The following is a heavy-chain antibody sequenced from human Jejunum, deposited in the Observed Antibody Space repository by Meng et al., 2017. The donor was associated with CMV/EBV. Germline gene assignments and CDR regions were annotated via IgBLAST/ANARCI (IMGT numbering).Heavy chain of an antibody. CDR1: GFPFTTRN. D-gene: IGHD4-17*01. CDR3: ARDLYYGDPAAFDL. J-gene: IGHJ3*01. Sequence: SGFPFTTRNMNWVRQAPGKGLEWVSFISFSTNYIYYADSVKGRFTISRDNAKNSLYLQMDSLRAEDTAVYYCARDLYYGDPAAFDLWGQGTMVTVSS. V-gene: IGHV3-21*01. CDR2: ISFSTNYI.